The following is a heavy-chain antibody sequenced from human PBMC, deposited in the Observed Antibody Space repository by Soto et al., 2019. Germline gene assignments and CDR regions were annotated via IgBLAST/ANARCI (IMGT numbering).Heavy chain of an antibody. J-gene: IGHJ4*02. CDR3: ARAHNWSDAYFDY. CDR1: GFTVSSNY. CDR2: IYSGGST. Sequence: EVQLVESGGGLIQPGGSLRLSCAASGFTVSSNYMSWVRQAPGKGLEWVSVIYSGGSTYYADSVKGRFTISRDNSKNTLYLQMASLRAEDTAVYYCARAHNWSDAYFDYWGQGTLVTVSS. D-gene: IGHD1-20*01. V-gene: IGHV3-53*01.